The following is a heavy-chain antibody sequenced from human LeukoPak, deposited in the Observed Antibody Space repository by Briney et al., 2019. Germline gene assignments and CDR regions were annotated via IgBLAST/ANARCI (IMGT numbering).Heavy chain of an antibody. CDR1: GSTFSSYA. D-gene: IGHD1-26*01. CDR2: ISGSGGST. Sequence: GGSLRLSCAASGSTFSSYAMSWVRQAPGKGLEWVSAISGSGGSTYYADSVKGRFTISRDNSKNTLYLQMNSLRAEDTAVYYCAKAGVGATTMDYYYYYMDVWGKGTTVTVSS. J-gene: IGHJ6*03. CDR3: AKAGVGATTMDYYYYYMDV. V-gene: IGHV3-23*01.